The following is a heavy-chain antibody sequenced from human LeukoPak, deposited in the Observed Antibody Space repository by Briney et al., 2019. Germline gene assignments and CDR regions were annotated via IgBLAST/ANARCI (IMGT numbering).Heavy chain of an antibody. CDR2: IRGSSSYM. CDR1: GFSFSSYS. CDR3: AKDPPQPRSSWFDY. D-gene: IGHD6-13*01. Sequence: GGSLRLSCAGSGFSFSSYSLNWVRQAPGKGLEWVSFIRGSSSYMYYADSVKGRFTISRDNAKNSLYLQMNSLRAEDTAVYYCAKDPPQPRSSWFDYWGQGTLVTVSS. J-gene: IGHJ4*02. V-gene: IGHV3-21*01.